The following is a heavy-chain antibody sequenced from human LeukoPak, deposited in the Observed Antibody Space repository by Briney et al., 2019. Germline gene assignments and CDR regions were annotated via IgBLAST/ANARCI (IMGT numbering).Heavy chain of an antibody. D-gene: IGHD6-19*01. CDR1: GFTFSAYG. V-gene: IGHV3-30*18. CDR2: ISYDGSNK. Sequence: GGSLRLSCSASGFTFSAYGMHWVRQAPGKGLEWVAIISYDGSNKYYPDSVKGRFTISRDDSKNTLYLQMNSLRTEDTAVYYCAKELTRPNRPVAGLNYWGQGTLVTVSS. CDR3: AKELTRPNRPVAGLNY. J-gene: IGHJ4*02.